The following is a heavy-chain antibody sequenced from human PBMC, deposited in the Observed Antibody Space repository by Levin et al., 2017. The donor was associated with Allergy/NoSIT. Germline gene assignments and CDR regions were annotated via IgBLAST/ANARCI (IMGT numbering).Heavy chain of an antibody. D-gene: IGHD3-3*01. CDR3: AKGAPYYDFWSGGNHFDY. J-gene: IGHJ4*02. CDR2: ISGSGGST. CDR1: GFTFSSYA. Sequence: PGGSLRLSCAASGFTFSSYAMSWVRQAPGKGLEWVSAISGSGGSTYYADSVKGRFTISRDNSKNTLYLQMNSLRAEDTAVYYCAKGAPYYDFWSGGNHFDYWGQGTLVTVSS. V-gene: IGHV3-23*01.